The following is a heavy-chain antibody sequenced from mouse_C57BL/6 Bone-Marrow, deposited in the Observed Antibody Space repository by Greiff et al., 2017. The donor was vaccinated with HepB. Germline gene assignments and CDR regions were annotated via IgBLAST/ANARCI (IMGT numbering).Heavy chain of an antibody. J-gene: IGHJ1*03. CDR3: ASADYYGSSHCYFDF. CDR2: IYPRDGST. V-gene: IGHV1-78*01. D-gene: IGHD1-1*01. CDR1: GYTFTDHT. Sequence: VQLQQSDAELVKPGASVKISCKVSGYTFTDHTIHWMKQRPEQGLEWIGYIYPRDGSTKYNEKFKGKATLTADKSSSTAYMQLNSLTSEDSAVYFCASADYYGSSHCYFDFWGTGTTVTVSS.